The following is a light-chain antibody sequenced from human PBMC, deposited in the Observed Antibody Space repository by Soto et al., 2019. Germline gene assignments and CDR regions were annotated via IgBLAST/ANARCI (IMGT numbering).Light chain of an antibody. CDR3: TSYAGGNNV. CDR1: SSDVGGYNY. Sequence: QSVLTQPPSASGSPGQSVTISCTGSSSDVGGYNYVSWYQQHPGKVPKLMVYEVNKRPSGVPDRFSGSKSGNTASLTVSGLQGEDEADYYCTSYAGGNNVFGTGTKVTV. J-gene: IGLJ1*01. CDR2: EVN. V-gene: IGLV2-8*01.